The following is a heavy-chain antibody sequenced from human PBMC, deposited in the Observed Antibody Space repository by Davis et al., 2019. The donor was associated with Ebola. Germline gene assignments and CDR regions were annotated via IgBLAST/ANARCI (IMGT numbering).Heavy chain of an antibody. J-gene: IGHJ3*01. CDR2: INPNSGGT. Sequence: ASVKVSCKASGYTFTGYYIHWVRQAPGQGLEWLGWINPNSGGTTYAQKFQGRVTMTSDTSISTAYLDLSRLTSDDTAVFFCARESDAVGASTTDDAFDVWGKGTTVTVSS. V-gene: IGHV1-2*02. CDR3: ARESDAVGASTTDDAFDV. CDR1: GYTFTGYY. D-gene: IGHD1-26*01.